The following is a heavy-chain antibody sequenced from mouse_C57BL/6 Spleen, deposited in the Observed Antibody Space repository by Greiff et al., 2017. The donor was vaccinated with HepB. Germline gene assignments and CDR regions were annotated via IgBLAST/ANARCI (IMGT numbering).Heavy chain of an antibody. D-gene: IGHD1-1*01. V-gene: IGHV7-1*01. CDR3: ARDADYYGSSHAMDY. CDR2: SRNKANDYTT. Sequence: EVKLVESGGGLVQSGRSLRLSCATSGFTFSDFYMEWVRQAPGKGLEWIAASRNKANDYTTEYSASVKGRFIVSRDTSQSILYLQMNALRAEDTAIYYCARDADYYGSSHAMDYWGQGTSVTVSS. CDR1: GFTFSDFY. J-gene: IGHJ4*01.